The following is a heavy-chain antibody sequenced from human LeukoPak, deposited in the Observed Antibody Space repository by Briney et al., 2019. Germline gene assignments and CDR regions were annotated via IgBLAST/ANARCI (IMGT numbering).Heavy chain of an antibody. V-gene: IGHV4-34*01. CDR1: GGSFSGYY. CDR3: ASLAVAATKNFDY. Sequence: SETLSLTCAVYGGSFSGYYWSWIRQPPGKGLEWIGETNHSGSTNYNPSLKSRVTISVDTSKNQFSLKLSSVTAADTAVYYCASLAVAATKNFDYWGQGTLVTVSS. J-gene: IGHJ4*02. D-gene: IGHD2-15*01. CDR2: TNHSGST.